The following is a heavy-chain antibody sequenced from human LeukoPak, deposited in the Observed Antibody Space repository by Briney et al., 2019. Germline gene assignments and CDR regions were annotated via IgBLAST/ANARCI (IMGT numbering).Heavy chain of an antibody. J-gene: IGHJ4*02. D-gene: IGHD3-10*02. CDR2: IKEDESEI. V-gene: IGHV3-7*01. Sequence: GGSLRLSCAASGFAFGSFSMGWVRQTPGKGLGWVAHIKEDESEIYYIDSVKGRFTVSRDNAKNSLYLQMNSLGAEDTAIYYCARAYTYVRRWGQGTLVTVSS. CDR3: ARAYTYVRR. CDR1: GFAFGSFS.